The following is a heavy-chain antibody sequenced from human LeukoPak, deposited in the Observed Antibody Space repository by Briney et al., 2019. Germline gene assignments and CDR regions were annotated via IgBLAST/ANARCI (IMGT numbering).Heavy chain of an antibody. CDR1: GFTFSSYA. Sequence: GGSLRLSCAASGFTFSSYAMSWDRQAPGKGLEWVSAISGSGGSTYYADSVKGRFTISRDNSKNTLYLQMNSLRAEDTAVYYCARPPLAYCGGDCYSHGAFDIWGQGTMDTVSS. CDR3: ARPPLAYCGGDCYSHGAFDI. V-gene: IGHV3-23*01. D-gene: IGHD2-21*02. CDR2: ISGSGGST. J-gene: IGHJ3*02.